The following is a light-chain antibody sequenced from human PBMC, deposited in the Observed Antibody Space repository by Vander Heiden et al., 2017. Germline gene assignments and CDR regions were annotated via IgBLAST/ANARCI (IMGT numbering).Light chain of an antibody. J-gene: IGKJ3*01. Sequence: IFISPSPSSLSFSLRHLPPLHSHSSQSVLYSAKNKNYLAWYQQKPGQPPKLLIYWASTRESGVPDRFSGSGSGTDFTLTISSLQAEDVAVYYCQQYYSTPFTFGPGTKVDIK. V-gene: IGKV4-1*01. CDR2: WAS. CDR1: QSVLYSAKNKNY. CDR3: QQYYSTPFT.